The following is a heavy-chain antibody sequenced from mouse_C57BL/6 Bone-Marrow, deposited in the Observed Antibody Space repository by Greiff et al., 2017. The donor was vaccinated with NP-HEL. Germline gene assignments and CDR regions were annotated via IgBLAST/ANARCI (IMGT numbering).Heavy chain of an antibody. CDR1: GYTFTDYY. J-gene: IGHJ3*01. CDR2: IYPGSGNN. V-gene: IGHV1-76*01. CDR3: ARTYGSSSFAY. Sequence: VQLQQSGAELVRPGASVKLSCKASGYTFTDYYINWVKQRPGQGLEWIARIYPGSGNNYYNEKVKGKATMTEEKSSRTAYMQLSSLTSEDSAVYFCARTYGSSSFAYWGQGTLVTVSA. D-gene: IGHD1-1*01.